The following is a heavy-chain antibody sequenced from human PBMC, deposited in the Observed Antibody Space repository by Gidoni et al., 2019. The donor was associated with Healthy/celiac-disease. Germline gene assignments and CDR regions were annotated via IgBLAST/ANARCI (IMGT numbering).Heavy chain of an antibody. CDR3: ARVEYSYGYSDY. V-gene: IGHV3-64*01. CDR2: ISSNGGST. D-gene: IGHD5-18*01. Sequence: VSAISSNGGSTYYANSVKGRFTISRDNSKNTLYLQMGSLRAEDMAVYYCARVEYSYGYSDYWGQGTLVTVSS. J-gene: IGHJ4*02.